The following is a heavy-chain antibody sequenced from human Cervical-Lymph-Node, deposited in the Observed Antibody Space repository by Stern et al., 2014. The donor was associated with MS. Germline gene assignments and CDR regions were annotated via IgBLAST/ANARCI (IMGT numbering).Heavy chain of an antibody. Sequence: VQLVESGGGVVPPGTSLRLSCAASAFNFHNYAMHWVRQAPGKGLDWVAVIWYDGSKKYYADSVRGRFTISRDHSKNTLYLQMTGLRADDTAVYYCAADRYCSADSCQGLFDYWGQGTLVTVSS. V-gene: IGHV3-33*01. CDR2: IWYDGSKK. J-gene: IGHJ4*02. CDR3: AADRYCSADSCQGLFDY. D-gene: IGHD2-15*01. CDR1: AFNFHNYA.